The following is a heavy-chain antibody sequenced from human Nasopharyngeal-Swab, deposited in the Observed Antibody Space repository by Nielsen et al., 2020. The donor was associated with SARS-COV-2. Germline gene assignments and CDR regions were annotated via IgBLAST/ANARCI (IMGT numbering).Heavy chain of an antibody. V-gene: IGHV3-7*03. CDR2: IKQDGSAK. Sequence: VRQAPGKGLEWVANIKQDGSAKWYVDSVKGRFTISRDNAKNSLYLQMDSLRAEDTAVYYCVRSIDYWGQGTLVTSPQ. CDR3: VRSIDY. J-gene: IGHJ4*02.